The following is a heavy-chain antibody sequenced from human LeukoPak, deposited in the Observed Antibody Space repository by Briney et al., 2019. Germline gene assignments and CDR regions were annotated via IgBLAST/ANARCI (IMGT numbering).Heavy chain of an antibody. D-gene: IGHD2-8*01. CDR2: ISTYNGNT. J-gene: IGHJ4*02. V-gene: IGHV1-18*01. Sequence: GASVKVSCKASGYIFTSYGISWVRQAPGQGLEWMGWISTYNGNTNYAQKLQGRVTMTTDTSTSTAYMELRSLRSDDTAVYYCARDYCTNDVCRQIDCWGQGTLVTVSS. CDR3: ARDYCTNDVCRQIDC. CDR1: GYIFTSYG.